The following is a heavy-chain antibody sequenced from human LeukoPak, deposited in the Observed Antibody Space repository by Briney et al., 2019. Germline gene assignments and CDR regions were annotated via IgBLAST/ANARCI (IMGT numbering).Heavy chain of an antibody. CDR3: ARVGISGDNWFDP. Sequence: GASVKVSCKASGYTFISYDIHWVRQAPGQGLEWMGWMNPNSGNTGYAQKFQGSVTMTRDTSLNTVYMELNSLRSEDTAVYYCARVGISGDNWFDPWGQGTLVTVSS. CDR2: MNPNSGNT. CDR1: GYTFISYD. J-gene: IGHJ5*02. D-gene: IGHD3-3*02. V-gene: IGHV1-8*01.